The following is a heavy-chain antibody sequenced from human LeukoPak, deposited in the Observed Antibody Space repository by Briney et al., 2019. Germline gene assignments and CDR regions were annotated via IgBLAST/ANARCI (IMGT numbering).Heavy chain of an antibody. J-gene: IGHJ4*02. CDR3: AREALSSQRGLGFDY. V-gene: IGHV4-34*01. Sequence: GTLRLSCAASGFTFSSYGMSWVRQPPGKGLEWIGEINHSGSTNYNPSLKSRVTISVDTSKNQFSLKLSSVTAADTAVYYCAREALSSQRGLGFDYWGQGTLVTVSS. CDR2: INHSGST. D-gene: IGHD3-16*01. CDR1: GFTFSSYG.